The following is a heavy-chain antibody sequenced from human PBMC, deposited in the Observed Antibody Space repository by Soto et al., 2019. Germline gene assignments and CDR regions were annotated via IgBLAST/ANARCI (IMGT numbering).Heavy chain of an antibody. CDR1: KFTFSSFA. CDR2: ISGSGGST. Sequence: EVQLLESGGGLVQPGGSLRLSCAASKFTFSSFAMSWVPQAPGKGLEGVSAISGSGGSTLYADSVKGRFTIARDNSKNTLYLQMNSLRAEDTAVYYCAKEDLERDYFDYWGQGTLVTVSS. J-gene: IGHJ4*02. V-gene: IGHV3-23*01. D-gene: IGHD1-1*01. CDR3: AKEDLERDYFDY.